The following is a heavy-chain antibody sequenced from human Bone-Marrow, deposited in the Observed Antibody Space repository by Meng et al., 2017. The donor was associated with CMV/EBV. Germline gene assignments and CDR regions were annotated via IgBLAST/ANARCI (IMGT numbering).Heavy chain of an antibody. D-gene: IGHD3-22*01. J-gene: IGHJ4*02. CDR1: GYSFPNYW. V-gene: IGHV5-51*01. CDR2: IYPGDSDT. CDR3: ARYHDSSGYYYRPFDD. Sequence: GESLKISCKGSGYSFPNYWIGWVRQMPGKGLEWMGVIYPGDSDTRYSPSFQGQVTISADRSISTAYLQWSSLKASDTAMYYCARYHDSSGYYYRPFDDWGQGTLVTVSS.